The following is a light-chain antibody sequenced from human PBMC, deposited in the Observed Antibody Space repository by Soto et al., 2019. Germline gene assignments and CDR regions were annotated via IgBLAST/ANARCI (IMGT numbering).Light chain of an antibody. Sequence: QSVLTQPASMSGSPGQSITISCTGTRTDAGGYNYVPWYQQHPAKVPKLLIYEVSNRPSGVSNRFSGSKSGSTASLTISGLQPEDEGDYYCSSYTRSNTWVFGGGTKLTVL. CDR3: SSYTRSNTWV. CDR2: EVS. J-gene: IGLJ3*02. V-gene: IGLV2-14*01. CDR1: RTDAGGYNY.